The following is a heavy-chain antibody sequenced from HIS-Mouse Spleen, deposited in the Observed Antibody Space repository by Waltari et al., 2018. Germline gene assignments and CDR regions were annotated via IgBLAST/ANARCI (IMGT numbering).Heavy chain of an antibody. CDR2: IYYSGST. CDR3: ARDRIRITMVRGVIGAFDI. Sequence: QLQLQESGPGLVKPSETLSLTCTVSGGSISSSSYYWGWIRQPQGKGLEWIGSIYYSGSTYYNPSLKSRVTISVDTSKNQFSLKLSSVTAADTAVYYCARDRIRITMVRGVIGAFDIWGQGTMVTVSS. D-gene: IGHD3-10*01. CDR1: GGSISSSSYY. V-gene: IGHV4-39*07. J-gene: IGHJ3*02.